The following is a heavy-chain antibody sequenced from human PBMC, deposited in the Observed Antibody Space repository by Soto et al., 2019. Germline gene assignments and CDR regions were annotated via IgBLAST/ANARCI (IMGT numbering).Heavy chain of an antibody. CDR1: GFTFSDVW. CDR2: IKSKIDGGTT. CDR3: TTDSLFTGQLVRMDN. Sequence: GGSLRLPCAASGFTFSDVWINWVLQAPGKGLEWVGRIKSKIDGGTTDFAAPVKGRFAISKDDSRDMVYMEMYSLKTDDTAVYYCTTDSLFTGQLVRMDNWGHGTLVTVSS. V-gene: IGHV3-15*07. J-gene: IGHJ4*01. D-gene: IGHD3-9*01.